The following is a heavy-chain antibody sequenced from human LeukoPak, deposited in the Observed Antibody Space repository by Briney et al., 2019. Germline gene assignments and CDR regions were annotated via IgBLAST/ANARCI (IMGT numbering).Heavy chain of an antibody. D-gene: IGHD3-22*01. CDR2: ISNDGGGT. J-gene: IGHJ4*02. V-gene: IGHV3-23*01. CDR3: ARGSSGYFFDL. Sequence: GGSLRLSCAASGFIFNNYGLVWVRQAPGKGLEWVSAISNDGGGTTYADFVKGRFSVSRDNSKNTLSLQMNSLRAEDTALYYCARGSSGYFFDLWGQGTLVTVSS. CDR1: GFIFNNYG.